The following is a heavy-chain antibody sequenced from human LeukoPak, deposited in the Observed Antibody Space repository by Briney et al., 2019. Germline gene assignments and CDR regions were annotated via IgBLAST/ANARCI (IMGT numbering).Heavy chain of an antibody. CDR2: ISGSGGST. CDR1: GFTFSSYS. Sequence: GGSLRLSCAASGFTFSSYSMNWVRQAPGKGLEWVSAISGSGGSTYYADSVKGRFTISRDNSKNTLYLQMNSLRAEDTAVYYCAKDRRGGTNWFDPWGQGTLVTVSS. J-gene: IGHJ5*02. CDR3: AKDRRGGTNWFDP. D-gene: IGHD1/OR15-1a*01. V-gene: IGHV3-23*01.